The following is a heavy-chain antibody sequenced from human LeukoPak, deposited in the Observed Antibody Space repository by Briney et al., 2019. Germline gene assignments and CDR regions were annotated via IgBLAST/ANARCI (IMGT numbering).Heavy chain of an antibody. CDR1: GGSISSSSYY. D-gene: IGHD6-13*01. Sequence: SETLSLTCTVSGGSISSSSYYWGWIRQPPGEGLEWIGTIYHSGSTYYNPSLKSRVTISVDTSKNQFSLKLSSVTAADTAVYYCARDTIAPNDAFDVWGQGTMVTVSS. J-gene: IGHJ3*01. CDR3: ARDTIAPNDAFDV. CDR2: IYHSGST. V-gene: IGHV4-39*07.